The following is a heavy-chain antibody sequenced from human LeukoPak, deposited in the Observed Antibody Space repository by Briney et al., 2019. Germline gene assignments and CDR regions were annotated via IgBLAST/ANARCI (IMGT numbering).Heavy chain of an antibody. CDR3: ARYLKGYCSTTSCYFGH. J-gene: IGHJ4*02. CDR1: GYSFSSYW. D-gene: IGHD2-2*01. V-gene: IGHV5-51*01. CDR2: IYPGDSDT. Sequence: GESLKISCQGSGYSFSSYWIGWVRQMPGQGLEWMGTIYPGDSDTRYSPSFQGQVTISADKSISTAYLQWSSLRASDTAMYYCARYLKGYCSTTSCYFGHWGQGTLVTVSS.